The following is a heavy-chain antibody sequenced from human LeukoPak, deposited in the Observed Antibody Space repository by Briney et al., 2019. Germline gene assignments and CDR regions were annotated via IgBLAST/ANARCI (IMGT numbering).Heavy chain of an antibody. Sequence: GGSLRLSCAASGFTFSSHSMNWVRQAPGKGLEWVSSISSSSSYMYYADSVKGRFTISRDNAKNSLYLQMNSLRAEDTAVYYCARDTGRSRPYYFDYWGQGTLVTVSS. CDR3: ARDTGRSRPYYFDY. J-gene: IGHJ4*02. V-gene: IGHV3-21*01. CDR1: GFTFSSHS. D-gene: IGHD1-1*01. CDR2: ISSSSSYM.